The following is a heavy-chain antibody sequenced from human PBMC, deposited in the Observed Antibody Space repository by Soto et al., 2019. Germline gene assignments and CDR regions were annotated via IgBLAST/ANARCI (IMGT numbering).Heavy chain of an antibody. CDR3: AKDDYFDY. Sequence: QVQLVESGGGVVQPGRSLRLSCAASGFTFSSYGMHWVRQAPGKGLEWVAVISYDGSNKYYADSVKGRFTISRDNSKNTLYLQMNSLRAEDTAVYYCAKDDYFDYWGQGTLVTVSS. CDR2: ISYDGSNK. V-gene: IGHV3-30*18. J-gene: IGHJ4*02. CDR1: GFTFSSYG.